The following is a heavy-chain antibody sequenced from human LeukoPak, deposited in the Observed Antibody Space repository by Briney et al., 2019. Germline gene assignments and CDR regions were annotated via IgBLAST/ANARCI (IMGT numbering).Heavy chain of an antibody. CDR2: INHSGST. D-gene: IGHD2/OR15-2a*01. V-gene: IGHV4-34*01. CDR1: WGTFNDYY. Sequence: SETLSLTCAVYWGTFNDYYWSWIRQPPGKGLEWIGEINHSGSTNYNPSLKSRVTISVDTSKNQFSLKLSSVTAADTAVFYCARTNNIIYYFVYWGQGTLVTGSS. CDR3: ARTNNIIYYFVY. J-gene: IGHJ4*02.